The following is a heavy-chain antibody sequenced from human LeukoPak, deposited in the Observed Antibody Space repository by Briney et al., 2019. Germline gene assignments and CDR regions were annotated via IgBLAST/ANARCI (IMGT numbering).Heavy chain of an antibody. CDR2: MNPNSGKT. J-gene: IGHJ5*02. CDR3: ARGQQLWFT. V-gene: IGHV1-8*01. CDR1: GYTFTSYD. D-gene: IGHD3-22*01. Sequence: ASVKVSCKASGYTFTSYDINWVRQAAGQGLEWMGWMNPNSGKTGYSQKFQGRVTMTRNNSISTAYMELSSMKSEDTAVYFCARGQQLWFTWGQGTLVTVSS.